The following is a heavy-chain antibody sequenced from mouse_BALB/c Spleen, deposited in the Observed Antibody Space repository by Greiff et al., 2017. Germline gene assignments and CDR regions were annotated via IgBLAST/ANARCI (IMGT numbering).Heavy chain of an antibody. D-gene: IGHD1-1*01. CDR3: ARRDYYGSRVFAY. Sequence: EVQLQQSGAELVKPGASVKLSCTASGFNIKDTYMHWVKQRPEQGLEWIGRIDPANGNTKYDPKFQGKATITADTSSNTAYLQLSSLTSEDTAVYYCARRDYYGSRVFAYWGQGTLVTVSA. CDR2: IDPANGNT. CDR1: GFNIKDTY. V-gene: IGHV14-3*02. J-gene: IGHJ3*01.